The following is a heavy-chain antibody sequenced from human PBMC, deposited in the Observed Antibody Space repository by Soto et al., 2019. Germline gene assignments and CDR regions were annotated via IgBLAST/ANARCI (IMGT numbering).Heavy chain of an antibody. CDR1: GGTFSSYA. D-gene: IGHD5-18*01. CDR3: ARVPDRQLWSRAHNSYYHGMDV. Sequence: SVXVSCKASGGTFSSYAISWVRQAPGQGLEWMGGIIPIFGTANYAQKFQGRVTITADESTSTAYMELSSLRSEDTAVYYCARVPDRQLWSRAHNSYYHGMDVWGQGTTVTVSS. J-gene: IGHJ6*02. CDR2: IIPIFGTA. V-gene: IGHV1-69*13.